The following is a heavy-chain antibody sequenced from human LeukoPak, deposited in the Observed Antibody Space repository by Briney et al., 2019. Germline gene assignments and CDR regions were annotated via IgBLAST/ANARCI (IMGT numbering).Heavy chain of an antibody. CDR1: GYTFTSYG. V-gene: IGHV1-18*01. CDR2: ISGYNGRT. J-gene: IGHJ2*01. D-gene: IGHD3-3*01. CDR3: ARDDTYYDFWAGYSSRYFDL. Sequence: ASVKVSCKASGYTFTSYGISWVRQAPGQGLEWMGWISGYNGRTNHAQKFQGRVTMTTDTPTSTAYMELRSLRSDDTAVYYCARDDTYYDFWAGYSSRYFDLWGRGTLVTVSS.